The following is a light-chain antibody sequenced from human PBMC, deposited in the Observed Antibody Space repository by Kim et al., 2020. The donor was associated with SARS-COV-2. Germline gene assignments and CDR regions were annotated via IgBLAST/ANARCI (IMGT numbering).Light chain of an antibody. CDR1: SRDVGGYNY. V-gene: IGLV2-8*01. CDR2: EVS. J-gene: IGLJ1*01. CDR3: SSYAGSNNRV. Sequence: SLTTSCAGPSRDVGGYNYVSWYQQHPGKAPKVMIYEVSKRPSGVPDRFSGSKSGNTASLTVSGLQAEDEADYYCSSYAGSNNRVFGTGTKVTVL.